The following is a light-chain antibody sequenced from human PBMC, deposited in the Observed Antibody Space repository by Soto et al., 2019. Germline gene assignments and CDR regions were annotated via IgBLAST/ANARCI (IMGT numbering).Light chain of an antibody. CDR3: SSYTCNRRWG. CDR1: SSDVGGYNY. J-gene: IGLJ1*01. V-gene: IGLV2-14*01. Sequence: QSVLTQPASVSGSPGQSITISCTGTSSDVGGYNYGSWYRQHPGEAPKLMIYDVSNRASGISNRFSGPKSGDTASLTISGLQAEDESEYYCSSYTCNRRWGFGTGTKLTVL. CDR2: DVS.